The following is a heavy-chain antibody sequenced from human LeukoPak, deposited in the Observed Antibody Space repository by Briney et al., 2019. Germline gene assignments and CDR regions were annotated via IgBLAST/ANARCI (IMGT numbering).Heavy chain of an antibody. CDR3: ANRLEMATIISGFDY. D-gene: IGHD5-12*01. CDR1: GFTFSSYA. Sequence: GGSLRLSCAASGFTFSSYAMSWVRQAPGKGLEWVSAISGSGGSTYYADSVKGRFTISRGNSKNTLYLQMNSLRAEDTAVYYCANRLEMATIISGFDYWGQGTLVTVSS. V-gene: IGHV3-23*01. J-gene: IGHJ4*02. CDR2: ISGSGGST.